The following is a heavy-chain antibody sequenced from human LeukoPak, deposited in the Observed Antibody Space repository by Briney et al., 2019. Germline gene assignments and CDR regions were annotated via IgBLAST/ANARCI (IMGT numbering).Heavy chain of an antibody. CDR3: ARAPRASHFDY. V-gene: IGHV4-38-2*02. CDR1: GYSISSGYY. J-gene: IGHJ4*02. CDR2: IYHSGST. Sequence: SETLSLTCTVSGYSISSGYYWGWVRQPPGKGLEWIGSIYHSGSTYYNPSLKSRVTISVDTSKNQFSLKLSSVTAADTAVYYCARAPRASHFDYWGQGTLVTVSS.